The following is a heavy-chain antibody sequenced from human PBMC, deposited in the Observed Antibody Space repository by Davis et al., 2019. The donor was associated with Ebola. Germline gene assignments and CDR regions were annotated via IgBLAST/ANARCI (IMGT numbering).Heavy chain of an antibody. Sequence: SLKISCAASGFTFSSYAMSWVRQAPGKGLEWVSGISWNSGSIGYADSVKGRFTISRDNAKNSLYLQMNSLRAEDTALYYCAKDISVAGPNYFDYWGQGTLVTVSS. V-gene: IGHV3-9*01. CDR1: GFTFSSYA. CDR3: AKDISVAGPNYFDY. CDR2: ISWNSGSI. D-gene: IGHD6-19*01. J-gene: IGHJ4*02.